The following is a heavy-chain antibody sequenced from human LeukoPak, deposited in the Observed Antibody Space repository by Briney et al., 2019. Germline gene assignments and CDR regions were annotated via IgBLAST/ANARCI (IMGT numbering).Heavy chain of an antibody. V-gene: IGHV3-53*01. D-gene: IGHD3-3*01. CDR2: IYSGGTT. CDR3: AKAMYYDFWSGYYGFDY. Sequence: GGSLRLSCAVSGFTVSGNYMSWVRQAPGKGLEWVSLIYSGGTTYYADSVKGRFTISRDNSKNTLYLQMNSLRAEDTAVYYCAKAMYYDFWSGYYGFDYWGQGTLVTVSS. CDR1: GFTVSGNY. J-gene: IGHJ4*02.